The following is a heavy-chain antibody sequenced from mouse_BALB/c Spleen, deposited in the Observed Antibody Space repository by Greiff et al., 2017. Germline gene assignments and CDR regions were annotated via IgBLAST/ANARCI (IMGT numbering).Heavy chain of an antibody. D-gene: IGHD2-14*01. V-gene: IGHV1-9*01. CDR1: GYTFSSYW. Sequence: QVQLQQSGAELMKPGASVKISCKATGYTFSSYWIEWVKQRPGHGLEWIGEILPGSGSTNYNEKFKGKATFTADTSSNTAYMQLSSLTSEDSAVYYCARRGYRYDGGWYFDVWGAGTTVTVSS. J-gene: IGHJ1*01. CDR2: ILPGSGST. CDR3: ARRGYRYDGGWYFDV.